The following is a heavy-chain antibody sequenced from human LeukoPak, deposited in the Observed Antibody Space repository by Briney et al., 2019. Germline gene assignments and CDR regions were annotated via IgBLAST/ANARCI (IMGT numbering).Heavy chain of an antibody. CDR3: ARDGAAAGNFDY. J-gene: IGHJ4*02. CDR2: IYHSGST. V-gene: IGHV4-30-2*01. CDR1: GGSISSGGYY. D-gene: IGHD6-13*01. Sequence: SETLSLTCTVSGGSISSGGYYWSWIRQPPGKGLEWIGYIYHSGSTYYNPSLKSRVTISVDRSKNQFSLKLSSVTAADTAVYYCARDGAAAGNFDYWGQGTLVTVSS.